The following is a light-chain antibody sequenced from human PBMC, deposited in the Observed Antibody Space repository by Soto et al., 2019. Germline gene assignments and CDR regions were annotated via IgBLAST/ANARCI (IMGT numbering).Light chain of an antibody. CDR1: QSVSNN. V-gene: IGKV3-15*01. Sequence: EIVMTQSPGTVSVSPGERATLSCRANQSVSNNLAWYQQKPGQAPRLLIYGASIRATGIPARFSGSGSGTEFTLTISSLQSEDSAVYHCQQYNNWPSWTFGQGTKVEIK. CDR2: GAS. J-gene: IGKJ1*01. CDR3: QQYNNWPSWT.